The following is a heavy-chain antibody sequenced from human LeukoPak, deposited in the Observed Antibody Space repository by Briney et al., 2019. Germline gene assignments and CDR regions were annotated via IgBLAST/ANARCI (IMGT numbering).Heavy chain of an antibody. CDR1: GVSTTNGIYY. J-gene: IGHJ4*02. Sequence: PSETLSLTCTVSGVSTTNGIYYWAWIRQPPGKGLEGIGSVHNVGSTYYNLSLRSRVTMSIDTSKNQSSLRLNSVTAADTAVYYCARHAEYNSGWHFYLDHWGQGILVTVSS. CDR2: VHNVGST. V-gene: IGHV4-39*01. D-gene: IGHD6-19*01. CDR3: ARHAEYNSGWHFYLDH.